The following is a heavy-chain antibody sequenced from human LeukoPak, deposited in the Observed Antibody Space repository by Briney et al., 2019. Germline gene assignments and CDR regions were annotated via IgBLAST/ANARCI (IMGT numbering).Heavy chain of an antibody. J-gene: IGHJ4*02. CDR2: IIPIFGTA. V-gene: IGHV1-69*01. CDR3: ARRSCGGDCYNELYFDY. Sequence: SVKVSCKASEGTFSSYAISWVRQAPGQGLEWMGGIIPIFGTANYAQKFQGRVTITADESTSTAYMELSSLRSEDTAVYYCARRSCGGDCYNELYFDYWGQGTLVTVSS. CDR1: EGTFSSYA. D-gene: IGHD2-21*01.